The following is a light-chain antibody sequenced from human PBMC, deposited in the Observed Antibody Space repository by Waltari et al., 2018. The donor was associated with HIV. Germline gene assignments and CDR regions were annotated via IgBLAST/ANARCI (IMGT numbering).Light chain of an antibody. Sequence: NYMLTQPHSVSESQGKTVTLSCHRSSGTIASHYDQWYQQRPGSAPTTVIYEDSQRPSGVPDRFSGSIDSSSNSASLTISGLKTEDEADYYCQSYDTSNPGGIFGGGTKLTVL. CDR2: EDS. CDR1: SGTIASHY. V-gene: IGLV6-57*04. CDR3: QSYDTSNPGGI. J-gene: IGLJ2*01.